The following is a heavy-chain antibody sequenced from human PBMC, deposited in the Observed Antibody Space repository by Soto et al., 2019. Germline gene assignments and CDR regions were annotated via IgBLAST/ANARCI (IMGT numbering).Heavy chain of an antibody. J-gene: IGHJ6*02. CDR2: IIPIFGTA. CDR3: ARGRGYYLNYYYGMDV. Sequence: RASVKVSCKASGGTFSSYAISWVRQAPGQGLEWMGGIIPIFGTANYAQKFQGRVTITADKSTSTAYMELSSLRSEDTAVYYCARGRGYYLNYYYGMDVWGQGTTVTVSS. CDR1: GGTFSSYA. D-gene: IGHD3-22*01. V-gene: IGHV1-69*06.